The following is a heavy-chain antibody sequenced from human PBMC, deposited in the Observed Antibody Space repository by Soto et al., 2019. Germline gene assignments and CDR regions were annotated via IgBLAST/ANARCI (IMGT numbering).Heavy chain of an antibody. CDR3: AREGAGPKGSSSWPDDAFDI. CDR2: ISYSGST. D-gene: IGHD6-13*01. V-gene: IGHV4-31*03. Sequence: QVQLQESGPGLVKPSQTLSLPCTVSGGSISSGGYYWSWICQHPGKGLEWIGYISYSGSTYYYPYLKRRVTIAVDTSKDQFLRKLSSVTAADTAVYYCAREGAGPKGSSSWPDDAFDIWGQGTMVSVSS. CDR1: GGSISSGGYY. J-gene: IGHJ3*02.